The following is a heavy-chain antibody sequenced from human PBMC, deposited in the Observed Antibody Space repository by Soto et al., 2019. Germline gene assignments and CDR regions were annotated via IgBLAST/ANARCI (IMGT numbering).Heavy chain of an antibody. J-gene: IGHJ4*02. V-gene: IGHV3-23*01. D-gene: IGHD3-3*01. CDR3: ARDTYDFWSGYI. Sequence: GGSLRLSCAASGFTFSSYAMSWVRQAPGKGLEWVSAISGSGGSPYYPDSVKGRFTISRDNSKNTLYLQMNSLRAEDTAVYYCARDTYDFWSGYIWGQGTLVTVSS. CDR2: ISGSGGSP. CDR1: GFTFSSYA.